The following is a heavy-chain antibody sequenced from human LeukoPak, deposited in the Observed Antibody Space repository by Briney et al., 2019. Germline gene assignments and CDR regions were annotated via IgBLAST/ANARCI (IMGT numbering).Heavy chain of an antibody. Sequence: SETLSLTCTVSGGSISSYYWSWIRQPPGKGLEWIGYIYTSGSTNYNPPLKSRVTISVDTSKNQFSLKLSSVTAADTAVYYCAGRGYDFWSGLSPDYWGQGTLVTVSS. CDR2: IYTSGST. CDR1: GGSISSYY. CDR3: AGRGYDFWSGLSPDY. D-gene: IGHD3-3*01. J-gene: IGHJ4*02. V-gene: IGHV4-4*09.